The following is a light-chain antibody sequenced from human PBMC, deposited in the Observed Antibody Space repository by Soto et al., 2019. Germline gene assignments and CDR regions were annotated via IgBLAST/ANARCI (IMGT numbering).Light chain of an antibody. Sequence: DSQMNQSPSSLSASVGDRVTITCRASQGLSNELAWYQQKPGKVPKLLIYAASTLQSGVPSRFSGSGSGTDFTLTISSLQPEDVATYYRQKYNSAPPFTFGPGTKVDIK. J-gene: IGKJ3*01. CDR3: QKYNSAPPFT. V-gene: IGKV1-27*01. CDR1: QGLSNE. CDR2: AAS.